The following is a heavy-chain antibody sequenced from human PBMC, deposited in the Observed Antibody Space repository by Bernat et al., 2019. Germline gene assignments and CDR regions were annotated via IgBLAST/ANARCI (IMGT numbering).Heavy chain of an antibody. D-gene: IGHD2-15*01. CDR3: TTDRRYCSGGSCSD. CDR1: GFTFSNAW. J-gene: IGHJ4*02. Sequence: EVQLVESGGGLVKPGGSLRLSCAASGFTFSNAWMSWVRQAPGKGLEWVGRIKSKTDGGTTDYAAPVKGRFTISRDDSKNTLYLQMNSLKTEDTAVYYCTTDRRYCSGGSCSDWGQGTLVTVSS. CDR2: IKSKTDGGTT. V-gene: IGHV3-15*01.